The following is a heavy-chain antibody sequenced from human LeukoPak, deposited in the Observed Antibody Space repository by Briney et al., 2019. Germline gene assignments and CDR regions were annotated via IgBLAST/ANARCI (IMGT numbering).Heavy chain of an antibody. CDR1: GFTFSSYS. CDR2: ISSSSSYI. Sequence: GGSLRLSCAASGFTFSSYSMNWVRQAPGKGLEGVSSISSSSSYIYYADSVKGRFTISRDNSKNTLYLQMNSLRAEDTAVYYCAKVPLDCSSTSCYRVYYFDYWGQGTLVTVSS. CDR3: AKVPLDCSSTSCYRVYYFDY. D-gene: IGHD2-2*02. J-gene: IGHJ4*02. V-gene: IGHV3-21*04.